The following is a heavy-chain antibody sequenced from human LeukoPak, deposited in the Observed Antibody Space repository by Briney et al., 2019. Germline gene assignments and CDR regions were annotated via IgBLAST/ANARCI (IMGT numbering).Heavy chain of an antibody. CDR3: AKYKWLRLGSDYYYYYYGMDV. V-gene: IGHV3-23*01. J-gene: IGHJ6*02. CDR2: ISGSGGST. D-gene: IGHD5-12*01. CDR1: GGSFSGYY. Sequence: ETLSLTCAVYGGSFSGYYWSWIRQPPGKGLEWVSAISGSGGSTYYADSVKGRFTISRDNSKNTLYLQMNSLRAEDTAVYYCAKYKWLRLGSDYYYYYYGMDVWGQGTTVTVSS.